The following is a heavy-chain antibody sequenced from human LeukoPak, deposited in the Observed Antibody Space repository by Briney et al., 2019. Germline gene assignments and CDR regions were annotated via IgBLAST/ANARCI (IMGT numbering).Heavy chain of an antibody. Sequence: SETLSLTCTVSGGSISSSSYYWGWIRQPPGKGLEWIGSIYYSGSTYYNPSLKSRVTISVDTSKNQFSLKLSSVTAADTAVYYCARRPITMVRGVIDYWGQGILVTVSS. J-gene: IGHJ4*02. CDR3: ARRPITMVRGVIDY. CDR2: IYYSGST. D-gene: IGHD3-10*01. CDR1: GGSISSSSYY. V-gene: IGHV4-39*01.